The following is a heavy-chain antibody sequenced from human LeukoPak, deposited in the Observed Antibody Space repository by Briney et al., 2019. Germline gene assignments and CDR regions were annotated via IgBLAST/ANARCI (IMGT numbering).Heavy chain of an antibody. CDR2: ISGSGGST. J-gene: IGHJ6*03. Sequence: GGSLRLSCAASGFTFSSYAMSWVRQAPGTGLEWVSAISGSGGSTYYADSVKGRFTISRDNSKNTLYLQMNSLRAEDTAVYYCAKDLDPHYYGSGRSHYYYYYYMDVWGKGTTVTVSS. CDR1: GFTFSSYA. D-gene: IGHD3-10*01. V-gene: IGHV3-23*01. CDR3: AKDLDPHYYGSGRSHYYYYYYMDV.